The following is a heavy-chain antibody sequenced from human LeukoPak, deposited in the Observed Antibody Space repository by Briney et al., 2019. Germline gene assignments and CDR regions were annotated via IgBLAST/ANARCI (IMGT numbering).Heavy chain of an antibody. CDR3: AKDINWYFDL. Sequence: PGGSLRLSCAASGFTFSSYGMHWVRQAPGKGLEWVAVISYDGSNKYYADSVKGRFTISRDNSKNTLYLQMNSLRVEGTAVYYCAKDINWYFDLWGRGTLVTVSS. J-gene: IGHJ2*01. CDR1: GFTFSSYG. CDR2: ISYDGSNK. V-gene: IGHV3-30*18.